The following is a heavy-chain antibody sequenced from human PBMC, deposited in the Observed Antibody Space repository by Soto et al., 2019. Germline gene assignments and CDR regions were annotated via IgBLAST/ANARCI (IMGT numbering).Heavy chain of an antibody. J-gene: IGHJ6*02. CDR2: ISDDGSNK. V-gene: IGHV3-30-3*01. CDR1: GFTFSSYA. Sequence: QVQLVESGGGVVQPGRSLRLSCAASGFTFSSYAMHWVRQAPGKGLEWVAVISDDGSNKYYADSVKGRFTISRDNSKNPQYLQMNSVRAEDTAVYHGVRGKGRIAPYYYYGMDVWGQGTTVTVSS. D-gene: IGHD2-15*01. CDR3: VRGKGRIAPYYYYGMDV.